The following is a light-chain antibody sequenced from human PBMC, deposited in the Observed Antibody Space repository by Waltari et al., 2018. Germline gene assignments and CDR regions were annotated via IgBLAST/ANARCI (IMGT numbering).Light chain of an antibody. CDR1: QSISSS. CDR3: QFYNGWPL. CDR2: GAT. V-gene: IGKV3-15*01. J-gene: IGKJ4*01. Sequence: IVLTQSPATLSLSPGEGATISCRASQSISSSLACYQQKPGQAPRLLIYGATSRATGVPARFSGDWSGTHFTLTISSLQSEDFAVYYCQFYNGWPLFGGGTKVEIK.